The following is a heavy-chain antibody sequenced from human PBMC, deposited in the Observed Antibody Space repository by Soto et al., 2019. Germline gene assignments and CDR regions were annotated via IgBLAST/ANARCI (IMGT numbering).Heavy chain of an antibody. CDR1: GFTVSSNY. CDR3: ARDNSSSWLRTYGMDV. CDR2: IYSGGST. Sequence: GGSLRLSCAASGFTVSSNYMSWVRQAPGKGLEWVSVIYSGGSTYYADSVKGRFTISRDNSKNTLYLQMNSLRAEDTAVYYCARDNSSSWLRTYGMDVWGQGTTVTVSS. J-gene: IGHJ6*02. V-gene: IGHV3-53*01. D-gene: IGHD6-13*01.